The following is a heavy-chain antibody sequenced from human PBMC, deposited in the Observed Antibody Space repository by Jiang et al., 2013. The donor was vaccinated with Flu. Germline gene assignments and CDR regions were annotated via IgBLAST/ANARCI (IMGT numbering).Heavy chain of an antibody. CDR1: GFTFDDYA. Sequence: LVQPGRSLRLSCAASGFTFDDYAMHWVRQAPGKGLEWVSGISWNSGSIGYADSVKGRFTISRDNAKNSLYLQMNSLRAEDTALYYCAKEWGGNWNYGTAYYYGMDVWGQGTTVTVSS. V-gene: IGHV3-9*01. J-gene: IGHJ6*02. D-gene: IGHD1-7*01. CDR3: AKEWGGNWNYGTAYYYGMDV. CDR2: ISWNSGSI.